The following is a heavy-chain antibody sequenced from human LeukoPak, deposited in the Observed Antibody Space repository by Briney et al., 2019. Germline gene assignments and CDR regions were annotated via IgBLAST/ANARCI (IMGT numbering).Heavy chain of an antibody. CDR1: GFTFSSYA. Sequence: GGSLRLSCAASGFTFSSYAMSWVRQAPGKGLEWVSGISGGGGSTYYADSVKGRFTISRDNSKNTLYLQMNSLRAEDTAVYYCAKAPYSLGNYYVDYWGQGTLVTVSS. D-gene: IGHD3-10*01. V-gene: IGHV3-23*01. CDR3: AKAPYSLGNYYVDY. CDR2: ISGGGGST. J-gene: IGHJ4*02.